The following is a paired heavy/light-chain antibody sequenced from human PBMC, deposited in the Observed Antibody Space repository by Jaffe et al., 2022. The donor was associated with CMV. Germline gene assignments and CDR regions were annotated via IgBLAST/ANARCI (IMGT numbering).Light chain of an antibody. CDR2: AAS. J-gene: IGKJ2*01. Sequence: DIQMTQSPSSLSASVGDRVTITCRASQSISSYLNWYQQKPGKAPKLLIYAASSLQSGVPSRFSGSGSGTDFTLTISSLQPEDFATYYCQQSYSTPPATFGQGTKLEIK. V-gene: IGKV1-39*01. CDR3: QQSYSTPPAT. CDR1: QSISSY.
Heavy chain of an antibody. CDR3: ARATDVDTAMVKGFPNWFDP. D-gene: IGHD5-18*01. CDR2: INHSGST. CDR1: GGSFSGYY. V-gene: IGHV4-34*01. Sequence: QVQLQQWGAGLLKPSETLSLTCAVYGGSFSGYYWSWIRQPPGKGLEWIGEINHSGSTNYNPSLKSRVTISVDTSKNQFSLKLSSVTAADTAVYYCARATDVDTAMVKGFPNWFDPWGQGTLVTVSS. J-gene: IGHJ5*02.